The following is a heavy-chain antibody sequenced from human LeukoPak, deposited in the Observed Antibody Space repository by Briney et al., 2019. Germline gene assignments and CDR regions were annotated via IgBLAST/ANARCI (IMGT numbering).Heavy chain of an antibody. CDR1: GFTFSSYT. J-gene: IGHJ4*02. V-gene: IGHV3-48*01. Sequence: PGGSLRLSCEASGFTFSSYTMNWVRQAPGKGLEWVAYMTWGITTIYYADSVKGRFTISRDNARKSLYLQMNSLRAEDTAVYYCVRDKDESALDYWGQGALVTVSS. CDR3: VRDKDESALDY. CDR2: MTWGITTI.